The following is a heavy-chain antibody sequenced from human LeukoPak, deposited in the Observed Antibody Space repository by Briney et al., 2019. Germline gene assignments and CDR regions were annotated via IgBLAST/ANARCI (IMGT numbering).Heavy chain of an antibody. Sequence: SETLSLTCTVSGGSISSSSYYWGWIRQPPGKGLEWIGSIYYSGSTYYNPSLKSRVTISVDTSKNQFSLKLSSVTAADTAVYYCARGRSEYYYYYMDVWGKGTTVTVSS. CDR1: GGSISSSSYY. CDR2: IYYSGST. J-gene: IGHJ6*03. V-gene: IGHV4-39*01. CDR3: ARGRSEYYYYYMDV.